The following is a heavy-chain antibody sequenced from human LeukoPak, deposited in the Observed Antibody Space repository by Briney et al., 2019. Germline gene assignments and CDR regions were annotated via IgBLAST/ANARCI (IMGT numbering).Heavy chain of an antibody. V-gene: IGHV4-59*01. CDR2: IYYSGST. CDR3: ARDAYSSGFFFDY. Sequence: SETLPLTCTVSGGSISSYYWSWIRQPPGKGLEWIGYIYYSGSTNYNPSLKSRVTISVDTSKNQFSLKLSSVTAADTAVYYCARDAYSSGFFFDYWGQGTLVTVSS. D-gene: IGHD6-19*01. CDR1: GGSISSYY. J-gene: IGHJ4*02.